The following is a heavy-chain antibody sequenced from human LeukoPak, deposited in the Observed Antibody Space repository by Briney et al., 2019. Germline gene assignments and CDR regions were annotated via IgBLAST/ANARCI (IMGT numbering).Heavy chain of an antibody. D-gene: IGHD6-13*01. CDR3: ARDKETYSSSFFYYYYYMDV. CDR1: GFTFSDYY. CDR2: ISSRGTTI. V-gene: IGHV3-11*01. Sequence: PGGSLRLSCAASGFTFSDYYMSWIRQAPGKGLEWLSYISSRGTTIYYADSVKGRFTISRDNAKNSLYLQMNSLRAEDTALYHCARDKETYSSSFFYYYYYMDVWGKGTTVTVSS. J-gene: IGHJ6*03.